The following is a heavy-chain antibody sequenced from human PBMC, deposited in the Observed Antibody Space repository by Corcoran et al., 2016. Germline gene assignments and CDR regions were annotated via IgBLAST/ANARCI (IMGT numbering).Heavy chain of an antibody. CDR2: IKSKTDGGTT. J-gene: IGHJ3*02. Sequence: EVRLVESGGGLVTPGGSLRLSCAASGFTFSNAWLNWVRQAPGKGLEWVGRIKSKTDGGTTDYAAPVKGRFTISRDDSKNTLYLQRNSLKTEDTAVYYCTTRGPGLATSWKGTQDAFDIWGQGTMVTVSS. CDR3: TTRGPGLATSWKGTQDAFDI. V-gene: IGHV3-15*07. CDR1: GFTFSNAW. D-gene: IGHD5-12*01.